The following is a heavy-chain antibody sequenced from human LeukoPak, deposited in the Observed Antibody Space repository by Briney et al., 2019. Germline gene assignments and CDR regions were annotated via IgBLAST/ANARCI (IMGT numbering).Heavy chain of an antibody. J-gene: IGHJ4*02. CDR2: ISAYNGNT. V-gene: IGHV1-18*01. CDR1: GYTFTSYG. D-gene: IGHD3-3*02. CDR3: ARDPSGRIFGVVIPLDY. Sequence: ASVNVSCKASGYTFTSYGISWVRQAPGQGLEWMGWISAYNGNTNYAQKLQGRVTMTTDTSTSTAYMELRSLRSDDTAVYYCARDPSGRIFGVVIPLDYWGQGTLVTVSS.